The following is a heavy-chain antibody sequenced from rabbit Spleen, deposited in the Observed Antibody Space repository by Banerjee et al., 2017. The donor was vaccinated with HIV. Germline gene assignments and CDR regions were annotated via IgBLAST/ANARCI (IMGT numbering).Heavy chain of an antibody. Sequence: LEESGGGLVKPGGTLTLTCTVSGFSFSSNWICWVRQAPGKGLEWIACIDSSDGDTDYASWAKGRFTISKTSSTTVTLQMTSLTVVDTATYFCVRDQAGDADYGPYYLNLWGPGTLVTVS. CDR1: GFSFSSNW. J-gene: IGHJ4*01. CDR2: IDSSDGDT. CDR3: VRDQAGDADYGPYYLNL. V-gene: IGHV1S45*01. D-gene: IGHD2-1*01.